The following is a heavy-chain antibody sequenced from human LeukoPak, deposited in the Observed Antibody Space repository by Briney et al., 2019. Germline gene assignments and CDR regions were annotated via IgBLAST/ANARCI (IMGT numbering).Heavy chain of an antibody. D-gene: IGHD3-3*01. J-gene: IGHJ6*03. CDR3: AKEAGEVTFAGLRFWGNYMDV. CDR2: ISYDGSDK. V-gene: IGHV3-30-3*01. CDR1: GFTFSSYA. Sequence: GGSLRLSCAASGFTFSSYAIHWVRQAPGKGPEWLARISYDGSDKYYAHSVKGRFTISRDNSKNTLYLQMNSLRAEDTAVYYCAKEAGEVTFAGLRFWGNYMDVWGKGTTVTVSS.